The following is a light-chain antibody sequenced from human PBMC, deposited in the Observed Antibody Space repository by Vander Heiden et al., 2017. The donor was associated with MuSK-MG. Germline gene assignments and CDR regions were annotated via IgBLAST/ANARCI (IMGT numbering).Light chain of an antibody. Sequence: DMQLPLSPSSLSASVGDRVTITCRASQGISNYLAWYQQKPGKGPNLLIYAASTLQSGVPSRFSGSGSGTDFTLTISSLQPEDVATYYCQKYNSAPLTFGGGTKVEIK. CDR1: QGISNY. J-gene: IGKJ4*01. V-gene: IGKV1-27*01. CDR2: AAS. CDR3: QKYNSAPLT.